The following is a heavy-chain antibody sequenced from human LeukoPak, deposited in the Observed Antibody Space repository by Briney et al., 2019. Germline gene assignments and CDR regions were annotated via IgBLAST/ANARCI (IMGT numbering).Heavy chain of an antibody. CDR3: AHAYYYDSNGNYYGGEFDY. D-gene: IGHD3-22*01. CDR1: GASISSSTYY. CDR2: IYYTGSA. Sequence: TSETLSLTCTVSGASISSSTYYWGWIRQPPGKGLEWIASIYYTGSAYYNPPLKSRVTISIDPSKKQFSLELSSVTAADTAVYYCAHAYYYDSNGNYYGGEFDYWGQGTLVTVSS. J-gene: IGHJ4*02. V-gene: IGHV4-39*07.